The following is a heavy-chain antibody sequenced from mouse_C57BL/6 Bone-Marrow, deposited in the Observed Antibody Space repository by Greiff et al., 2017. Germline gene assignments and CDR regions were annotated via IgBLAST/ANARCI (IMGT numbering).Heavy chain of an antibody. D-gene: IGHD1-1*01. Sequence: VQLQQSGAELVKPGASVKLSCKASGYTFTSYWMHWVKQRPGQGLEWIGMIHPNSGSTNYNEKFKSKATLTVDKSSSTAYMQLSSLTSEDSAVYYWAKNNYGSSYLPWGTGTTVTVSS. J-gene: IGHJ1*03. CDR2: IHPNSGST. CDR1: GYTFTSYW. V-gene: IGHV1-64*01. CDR3: AKNNYGSSYLP.